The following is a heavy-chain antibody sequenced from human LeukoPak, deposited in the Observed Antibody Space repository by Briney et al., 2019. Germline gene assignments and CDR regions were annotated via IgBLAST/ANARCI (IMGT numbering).Heavy chain of an antibody. J-gene: IGHJ4*02. CDR1: GFTFSSYG. V-gene: IGHV3-30*02. D-gene: IGHD4-17*01. CDR3: AKDGVDYGDYGYFDY. Sequence: PGGSLRLSCAASGFTFSSYGMHWVRQAPGKGLEWVAFIRYDGSNKYYADSVKGRFTISRDNSKNTLYLQMNSLRAEDTAVYYCAKDGVDYGDYGYFDYWGQGTLVTVSS. CDR2: IRYDGSNK.